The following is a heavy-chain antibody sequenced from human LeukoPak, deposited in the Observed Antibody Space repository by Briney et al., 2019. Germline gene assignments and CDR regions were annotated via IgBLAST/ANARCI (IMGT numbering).Heavy chain of an antibody. CDR2: IIPIFGTA. V-gene: IGHV1-69*13. Sequence: GASVKVSCKASGGTFSSYAISWVRQAPGQGLEWMGGIIPIFGTANCAQKFQGRVTITADESTSTAYMELSSLRSEDTAVYYCARDRGAGGSPDYWGQGTLVTVSS. J-gene: IGHJ4*02. CDR3: ARDRGAGGSPDY. D-gene: IGHD3-10*01. CDR1: GGTFSSYA.